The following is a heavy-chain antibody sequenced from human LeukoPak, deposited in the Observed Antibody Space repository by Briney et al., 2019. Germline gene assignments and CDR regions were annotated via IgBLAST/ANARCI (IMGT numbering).Heavy chain of an antibody. Sequence: GGSLRLSSAASGFTFSSYEMNWVRQAPGKGLEWVSYISSSGSTIYYADSVKGRFTISRDNAKNSLYLQMNSLRAEDTAVYYCARDSSGWIVFDYWGQGTLVTVSS. CDR2: ISSSGSTI. J-gene: IGHJ4*02. D-gene: IGHD6-19*01. CDR1: GFTFSSYE. CDR3: ARDSSGWIVFDY. V-gene: IGHV3-48*03.